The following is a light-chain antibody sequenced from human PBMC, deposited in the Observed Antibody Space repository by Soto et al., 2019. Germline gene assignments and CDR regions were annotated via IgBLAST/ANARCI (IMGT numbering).Light chain of an antibody. CDR3: CSFAGSNTFV. J-gene: IGLJ2*01. V-gene: IGLV2-23*03. CDR1: SSDVGSYNL. Sequence: QSALTQPASVSGSPGQSITISCTGTSSDVGSYNLVSWYQQHPGKAPKLMIYEGSKRPSGVSNSFSGSKSGNTASLTISGLQAEDEADYYCCSFAGSNTFVFGGGTKLTVL. CDR2: EGS.